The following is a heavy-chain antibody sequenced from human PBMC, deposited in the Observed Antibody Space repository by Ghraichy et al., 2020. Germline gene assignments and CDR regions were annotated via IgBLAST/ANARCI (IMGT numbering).Heavy chain of an antibody. D-gene: IGHD1-7*01. J-gene: IGHJ3*02. V-gene: IGHV3-48*02. CDR1: GFTFSSSG. Sequence: GESLNISCAASGFTFSSSGMNWVRQAPGKGLEWVSYISSSSNSIKYADSVKGRFTISRDNAKNSLFLQMNSLRDEDTAVYYCASWNWGAYGFDIWGQGTMVTVSS. CDR3: ASWNWGAYGFDI. CDR2: ISSSSNSI.